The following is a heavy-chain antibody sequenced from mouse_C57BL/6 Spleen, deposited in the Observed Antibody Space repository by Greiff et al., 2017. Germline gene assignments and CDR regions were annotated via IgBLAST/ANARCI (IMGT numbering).Heavy chain of an antibody. D-gene: IGHD2-4*01. CDR2: FYPGDGDT. CDR3: ARGGYYDYDGDY. CDR1: GYAFSSSW. V-gene: IGHV1-82*01. Sequence: QVQLQQSGPELVKPGASVKISCTASGYAFSSSWMNWVKQRPGKGLEGIGRFYPGDGDTNYNGKFKGKATLTADKSSSTAYMQLSSLTSEDSAVYFCARGGYYDYDGDYWGQGTTLTVSS. J-gene: IGHJ2*01.